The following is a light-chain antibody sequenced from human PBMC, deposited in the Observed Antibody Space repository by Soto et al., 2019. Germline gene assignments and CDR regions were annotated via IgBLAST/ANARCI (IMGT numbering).Light chain of an antibody. CDR3: QQYNSYPGT. CDR1: QDIVNW. Sequence: DIQMTQSPSTLSASVGDRVTITCRASQDIVNWLAWYQHTPGKAPQLLIFDASTLQSGVPSRFIGSASGTEFTLTINKLQPGDLGTYFCQQYNSYPGTFGQGTKVEIK. CDR2: DAS. J-gene: IGKJ1*01. V-gene: IGKV1-5*01.